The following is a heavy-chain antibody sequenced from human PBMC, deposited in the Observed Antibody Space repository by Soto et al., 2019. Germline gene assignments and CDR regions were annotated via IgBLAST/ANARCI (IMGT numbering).Heavy chain of an antibody. CDR2: IHSRGTT. CDR3: AGQWLKRNIFDL. Sequence: PSETLSLTCTVSIGSFDSQSCRWIRQPAGKGLEWMGDIHSRGTTNYNPSLKSRITMSIDTSKSLLSLTLGSVAAADTAVYYCAGQWLKRNIFDLWSRTTLVTVST. J-gene: IGHJ4*02. V-gene: IGHV4-4*07. D-gene: IGHD6-19*01. CDR1: IGSFDSQS.